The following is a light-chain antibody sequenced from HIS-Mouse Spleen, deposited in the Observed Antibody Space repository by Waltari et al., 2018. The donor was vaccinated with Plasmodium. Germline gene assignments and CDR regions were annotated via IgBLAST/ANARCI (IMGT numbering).Light chain of an antibody. J-gene: IGLJ3*02. CDR1: SSDVGGYHY. CDR2: DVS. Sequence: QSALTQPRSVSGSPGQSVPISCTGTSSDVGGYHYVYWYQQHPGKAPKLMIYDVSKRPSGVPDRFSGSKSGNTASLTISGLQAEDEADYYCCSYAGSYTWVFGGGTKLTVL. CDR3: CSYAGSYTWV. V-gene: IGLV2-11*01.